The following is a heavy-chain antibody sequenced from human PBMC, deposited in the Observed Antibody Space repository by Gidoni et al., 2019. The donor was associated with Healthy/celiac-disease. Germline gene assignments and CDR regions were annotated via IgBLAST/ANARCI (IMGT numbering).Heavy chain of an antibody. Sequence: QVQLVESGGGVVQPGRSLRLSCAASGFPFSRYGMHWVRQAPGKGLECVAVISYDGSNKYYADSVKGRFTISRDNSKNTLYLQMNSLRAEDTAVYYCAKEISWELRWAGDDAFDIWGQGTMVTVSS. J-gene: IGHJ3*02. CDR3: AKEISWELRWAGDDAFDI. D-gene: IGHD1-26*01. CDR1: GFPFSRYG. V-gene: IGHV3-30*18. CDR2: ISYDGSNK.